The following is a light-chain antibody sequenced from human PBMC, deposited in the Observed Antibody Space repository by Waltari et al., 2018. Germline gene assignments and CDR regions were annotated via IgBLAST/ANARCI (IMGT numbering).Light chain of an antibody. CDR1: SRYVGSYNL. J-gene: IGLJ2*01. Sequence: QSALTQPASVSGSPGQSITISCTGPSRYVGSYNLVSWYQQHPGKAPKLMIYEVRKRPSGVSNRFSGSKSGNTASLTISGLQAEDEADYYCCSYAGSSTFVFGGGTKLTVL. V-gene: IGLV2-23*02. CDR2: EVR. CDR3: CSYAGSSTFV.